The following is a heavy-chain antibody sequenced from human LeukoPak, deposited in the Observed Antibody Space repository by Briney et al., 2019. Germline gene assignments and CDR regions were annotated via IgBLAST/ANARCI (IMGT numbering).Heavy chain of an antibody. CDR1: GFTFSSYA. D-gene: IGHD2-2*01. J-gene: IGHJ6*02. Sequence: GGPLRLSCAASGFTFSSYAMHWVRQAPGKGLEWVAVISYDGSNKYYADSVKGRFTVSRDNSKNTLYLQMNSLRAEDTAVYYCARDPDIVVVPAARRYYYYYGMDVWGQGTTVTVSS. V-gene: IGHV3-30-3*01. CDR2: ISYDGSNK. CDR3: ARDPDIVVVPAARRYYYYYGMDV.